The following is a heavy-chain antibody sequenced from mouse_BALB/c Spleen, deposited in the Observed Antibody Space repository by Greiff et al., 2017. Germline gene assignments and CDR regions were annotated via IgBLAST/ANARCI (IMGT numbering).Heavy chain of an antibody. CDR2: ISSGGST. CDR1: GFTFSSYA. D-gene: IGHD2-2*01. Sequence: EVKLVESGGGLVKPGGSLKLSCAASGFTFSSYAMSWVRQTPEKRLEWVASISSGGSTYYPDSVKGRFTISRDNARNILYLQMSSLRSEDTAMYYCAPFYYGYDEESSSYAMDYWGQGTSVTVSS. V-gene: IGHV5-6-5*01. J-gene: IGHJ4*01. CDR3: APFYYGYDEESSSYAMDY.